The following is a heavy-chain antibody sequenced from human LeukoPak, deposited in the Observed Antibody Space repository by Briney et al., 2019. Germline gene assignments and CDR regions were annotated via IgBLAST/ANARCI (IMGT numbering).Heavy chain of an antibody. D-gene: IGHD3-10*01. V-gene: IGHV4-39*07. CDR3: ARGPRNSGSYSRRARLPHDY. Sequence: SETLSLTCTVSGGSISSSSYYWGWIRQPPGKGLEWIGSIYYSGSTYYNPSLKSRVTISVDTSKNQFSLKLSSVTAADTAVYYCARGPRNSGSYSRRARLPHDYWGQGTLVTVSS. CDR1: GGSISSSSYY. CDR2: IYYSGST. J-gene: IGHJ4*02.